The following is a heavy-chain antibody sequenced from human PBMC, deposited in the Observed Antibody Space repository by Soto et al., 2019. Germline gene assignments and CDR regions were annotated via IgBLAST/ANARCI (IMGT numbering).Heavy chain of an antibody. D-gene: IGHD4-17*01. J-gene: IGHJ6*02. V-gene: IGHV1-24*01. CDR3: ATDLGGLRMGNYGDSTYYYYYGMDG. CDR1: GYTLTELS. CDR2: FDPEDGET. Sequence: ASVKVSCKVSGYTLTELSMHWVRQAPGKGLEWMGGFDPEDGETIYAQKFQGRVTMTEDTSTDTAYMELSSLRSEDTAVYYCATDLGGLRMGNYGDSTYYYYYGMDGWGQGTTVTVSS.